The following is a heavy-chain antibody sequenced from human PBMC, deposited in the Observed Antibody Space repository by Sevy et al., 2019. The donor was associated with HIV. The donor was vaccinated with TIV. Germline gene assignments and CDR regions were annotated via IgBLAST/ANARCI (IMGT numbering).Heavy chain of an antibody. J-gene: IGHJ4*02. Sequence: ASGKVSCKVTGYTLTGFSMHWVRQTPGKGLEWMGTFDPEDGETIYAQKFQGRVIMTEDTSADTAHMDLSSLTSEDTAVYYCATTKDYYDSSGYPFDYWGQGTLVTVSS. D-gene: IGHD3-22*01. CDR2: FDPEDGET. V-gene: IGHV1-24*01. CDR1: GYTLTGFS. CDR3: ATTKDYYDSSGYPFDY.